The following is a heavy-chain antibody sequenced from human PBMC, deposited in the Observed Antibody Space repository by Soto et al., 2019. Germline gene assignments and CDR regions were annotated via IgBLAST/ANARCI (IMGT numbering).Heavy chain of an antibody. CDR1: GFTFSSYG. Sequence: ESGGGVVQPGRSLRLSCAASGFTFSSYGMHWVRQAPGKGLEWVAVISYDGSNKYYADSVKGRFTISRDNSKNTLYLQMNSLRAEDTAVYYCAKAGQDYDSSPPDYWGQGTLVTVSS. V-gene: IGHV3-30*18. CDR2: ISYDGSNK. J-gene: IGHJ4*02. D-gene: IGHD3-22*01. CDR3: AKAGQDYDSSPPDY.